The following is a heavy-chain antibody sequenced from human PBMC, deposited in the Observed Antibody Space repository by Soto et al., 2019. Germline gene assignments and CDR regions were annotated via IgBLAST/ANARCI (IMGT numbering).Heavy chain of an antibody. CDR3: ATEFRSIVGAHRSAFDI. V-gene: IGHV1-3*01. D-gene: IGHD1-26*01. Sequence: ASVNVSCKASGYTFSSYAMHWVRQAPGQRLEWMGWINAGYGNTKSSQKFQDRVTISRDTSASTAYMELSSLRSEDTAVYYCATEFRSIVGAHRSAFDIWGQGTMVTVSS. CDR1: GYTFSSYA. J-gene: IGHJ3*02. CDR2: INAGYGNT.